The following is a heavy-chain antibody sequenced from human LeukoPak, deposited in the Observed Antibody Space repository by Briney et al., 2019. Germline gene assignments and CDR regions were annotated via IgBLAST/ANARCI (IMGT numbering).Heavy chain of an antibody. V-gene: IGHV4-34*01. CDR3: ARGDNYYGSGIGD. D-gene: IGHD3-10*01. CDR2: INHSGST. J-gene: IGHJ4*02. CDR1: GVSFSGYY. Sequence: PSETLSLTCAVYGVSFSGYYRTWIRQPPRKGLEWIGEINHSGSTNYNPSPKSRVIISVDTSKNQFSLKLSSVTAADTAVYYCARGDNYYGSGIGDWGQGTLVTVSS.